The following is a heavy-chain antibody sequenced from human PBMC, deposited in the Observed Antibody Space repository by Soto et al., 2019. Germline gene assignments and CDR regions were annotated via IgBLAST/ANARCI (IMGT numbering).Heavy chain of an antibody. CDR2: INPNSGGT. CDR3: ARGGRAAAGDGKFMDV. J-gene: IGHJ6*02. CDR1: GYTFTGYY. D-gene: IGHD6-13*01. Sequence: ASVKVSCKASGYTFTGYYMHWVRQAPGQGLEWMGWINPNSGGTNYAQKFQGWVTMTRDTSISTAYMELSRLRSDDTAVYCCARGGRAAAGDGKFMDVWGQGTTVTVSS. V-gene: IGHV1-2*04.